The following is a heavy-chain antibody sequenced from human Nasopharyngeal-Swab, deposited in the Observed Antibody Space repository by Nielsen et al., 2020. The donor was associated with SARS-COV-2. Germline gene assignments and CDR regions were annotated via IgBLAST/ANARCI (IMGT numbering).Heavy chain of an antibody. D-gene: IGHD6-13*01. V-gene: IGHV4-59*01. CDR1: GGSIRSYP. CDR2: IYYSGST. J-gene: IGHJ6*03. CDR3: ARTAGYYYMDV. Sequence: SQTLSLTCAVSGGSIRSYPWSWIRLPPGKGLEWIGYIYYSGSTNYSPSLKSRVTISVDTSKNQFSLKLNSVTAADTAVYYCARTAGYYYMDVWGKGTTVTVSS.